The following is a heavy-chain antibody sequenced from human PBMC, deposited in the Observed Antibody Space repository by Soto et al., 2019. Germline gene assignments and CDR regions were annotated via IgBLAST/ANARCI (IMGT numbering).Heavy chain of an antibody. CDR3: ARSWSGSTSGRVDV. CDR1: GFIFDDHV. CDR2: ITWDGYSI. Sequence: EVQLVESGGGLVHPGRSLRLSCVASGFIFDDHVMHWVRHVPGKGLEWVGHITWDGYSIGYGGSVRGRFTISRDNAKNTLYLQMNSLRPEDTALYYCARSWSGSTSGRVDVWGQGTTVTVSS. V-gene: IGHV3-9*01. D-gene: IGHD3-3*01. J-gene: IGHJ6*02.